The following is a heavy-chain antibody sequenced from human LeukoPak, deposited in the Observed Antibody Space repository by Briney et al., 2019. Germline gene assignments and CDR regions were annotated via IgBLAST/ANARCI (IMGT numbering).Heavy chain of an antibody. CDR1: GGSISSGGYY. J-gene: IGHJ4*02. Sequence: SETLSLTCTVSGGSISSGGYYWSWLRQPAGKGLEWIGRIYTSGNTNYNPSLKSRATISVDTSKNQFSLKLTSVTAADTAVYYCARHVHSGYEIDYWGQGTLVTVSS. CDR2: IYTSGNT. D-gene: IGHD5-12*01. V-gene: IGHV4-61*02. CDR3: ARHVHSGYEIDY.